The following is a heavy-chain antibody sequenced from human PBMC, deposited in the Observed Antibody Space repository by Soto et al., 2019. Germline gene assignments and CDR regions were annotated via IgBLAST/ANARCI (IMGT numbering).Heavy chain of an antibody. CDR2: ISGSGNKT. CDR1: GFSFSPYA. Sequence: GGSLRLSCAAFGFSFSPYAMSWVRQAPGKGLEWVSSISGSGNKTYYADSVEGRFTISRDNSKDTLFLQMNGLSAEDTALYYCARGVRLNFDNWGQGTLVTVSS. V-gene: IGHV3-23*01. J-gene: IGHJ4*02. CDR3: ARGVRLNFDN.